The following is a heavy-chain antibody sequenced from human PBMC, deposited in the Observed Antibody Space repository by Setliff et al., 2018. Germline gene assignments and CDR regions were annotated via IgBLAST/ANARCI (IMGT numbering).Heavy chain of an antibody. J-gene: IGHJ4*02. D-gene: IGHD2-21*01. V-gene: IGHV4-39*07. Sequence: PSETLSLTCTVSGGSISTTNYFWGWIRQPPGGGLEWIGILYYTGATYYNPSLKSRDTISVDTPNNQFSLKLSSVTAADTAVYYCARDPGFHSGTWSLDSWGQG. CDR2: LYYTGAT. CDR1: GGSISTTNYF. CDR3: ARDPGFHSGTWSLDS.